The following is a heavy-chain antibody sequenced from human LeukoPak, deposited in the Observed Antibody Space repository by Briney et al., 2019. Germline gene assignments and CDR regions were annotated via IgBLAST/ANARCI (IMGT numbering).Heavy chain of an antibody. CDR2: INPNDGST. CDR1: GYTFTSYW. CDR3: ARAPRDSSTMLDY. Sequence: GASVKVSCKASGYTFTSYWIQWVRQAPGQGLEWMGLINPNDGSTTYTHKFQGRVTMTRDTSTSTVYMDLSSLTSEDTAVYYRARAPRDSSTMLDYWGQGTLVTVSS. V-gene: IGHV1-46*01. D-gene: IGHD6-13*01. J-gene: IGHJ4*02.